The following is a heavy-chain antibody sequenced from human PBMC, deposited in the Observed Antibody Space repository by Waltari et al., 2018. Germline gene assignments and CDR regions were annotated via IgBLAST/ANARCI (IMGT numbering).Heavy chain of an antibody. J-gene: IGHJ6*02. CDR3: ARGEGSGRLLDV. Sequence: EVQVVESGGGLVQPGGSLRLSCAASGFPFSRYEVHWVRQASGKGLWGCSGIGMAADTYYPGSVKGQFTISRENAKNSLYLKMDSLRAGDTAVYYCARGEGSGRLLDVWGRGTSVTVSS. CDR2: IGMAADT. V-gene: IGHV3-13*01. CDR1: GFPFSRYE. D-gene: IGHD3-10*01.